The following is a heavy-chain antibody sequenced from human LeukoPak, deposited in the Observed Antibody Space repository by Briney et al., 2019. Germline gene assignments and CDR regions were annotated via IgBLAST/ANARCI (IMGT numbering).Heavy chain of an antibody. CDR2: INPSGGST. CDR1: GYTFTSYY. D-gene: IGHD3-10*01. CDR3: AREVTMVRGVYNWFDP. J-gene: IGHJ5*02. Sequence: ASVKVSCKASGYTFTSYYMHWVRQAPGQGLEWMGIINPSGGSTSYAQKFQGRVTMTRDTSTSTVYMELSSLRSEDTAVYYCAREVTMVRGVYNWFDPWGQGTLVTVSS. V-gene: IGHV1-46*01.